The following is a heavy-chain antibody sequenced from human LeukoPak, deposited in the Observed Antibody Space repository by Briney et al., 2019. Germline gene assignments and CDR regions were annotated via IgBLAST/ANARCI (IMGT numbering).Heavy chain of an antibody. Sequence: SETLSLTCAVYGGSFSGYYWSWIRQPPGKGLEWIGEINHSGSTNYNPSLRNRVTMSVDASKNQFSLKLSSVTAADTAVYYCAREGMGLDYWGQGTLVTVPS. CDR1: GGSFSGYY. J-gene: IGHJ4*02. D-gene: IGHD1-14*01. CDR3: AREGMGLDY. CDR2: INHSGST. V-gene: IGHV4-34*01.